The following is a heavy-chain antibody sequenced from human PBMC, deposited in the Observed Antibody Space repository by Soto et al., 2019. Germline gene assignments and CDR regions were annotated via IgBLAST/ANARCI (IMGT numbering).Heavy chain of an antibody. CDR3: ASDKDRLQLGGNYYYVMDV. V-gene: IGHV1-69*12. CDR2: IMPIFRTP. J-gene: IGHJ6*02. Sequence: QVQLEQSGAEMKKPGSSVKVSCKASGGTFRNSAISWVRQAPGQGLEWMGGIMPIFRTPDYAQNFQGRVTITADEATSTAYMELSGPRSADTAVYYCASDKDRLQLGGNYYYVMDVWGQGTTVTVSS. D-gene: IGHD3-16*01. CDR1: GGTFRNSA.